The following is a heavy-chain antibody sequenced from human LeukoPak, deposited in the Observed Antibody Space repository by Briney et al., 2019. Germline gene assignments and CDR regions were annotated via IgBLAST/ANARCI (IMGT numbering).Heavy chain of an antibody. D-gene: IGHD3-22*01. CDR3: ARVATRYYDSSGNDAFDI. CDR2: ISAYNGNT. J-gene: IGHJ3*02. CDR1: GYTFTTYG. V-gene: IGHV1-18*01. Sequence: RASVKVSCRASGYTFTTYGITWVRQAPGQGLEWMGWISAYNGNTNYAQKLQGRVTMTTDTSTSTAYMELRSLRSDDTAVYYCARVATRYYDSSGNDAFDIWGQGTMVTVSS.